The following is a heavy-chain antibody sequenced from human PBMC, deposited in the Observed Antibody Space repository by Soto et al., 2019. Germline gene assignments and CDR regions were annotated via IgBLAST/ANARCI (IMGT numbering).Heavy chain of an antibody. Sequence: PGGSLRLSCAASGFTFSGYSMNWVRQAPGKGLEWVSYLSSSMSTIYYADSVKGRFTISRDNAKNSLYLQMNSLRAEDTAVYYCARVDRGRWLPPDAIDLCGQRTMVTVS. J-gene: IGHJ3*01. CDR1: GFTFSGYS. D-gene: IGHD1-26*01. CDR3: ARVDRGRWLPPDAIDL. CDR2: LSSSMSTI. V-gene: IGHV3-48*01.